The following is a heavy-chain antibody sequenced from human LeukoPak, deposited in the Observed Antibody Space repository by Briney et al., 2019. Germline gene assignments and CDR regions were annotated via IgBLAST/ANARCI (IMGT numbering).Heavy chain of an antibody. V-gene: IGHV3-30-3*01. CDR2: ISYDGSNK. J-gene: IGHJ4*02. D-gene: IGHD3-22*01. CDR1: GFTFSSYA. Sequence: GRSLRLSCAASGFTFSSYAMHWVRQAPGKGLEWVAVISYDGSNKYYADSAKGRFTISRDNSKNTLYLQMNSLRAEDTAVYYCARDKRWDYYDSSGYFDYWGQGTLVTVSS. CDR3: ARDKRWDYYDSSGYFDY.